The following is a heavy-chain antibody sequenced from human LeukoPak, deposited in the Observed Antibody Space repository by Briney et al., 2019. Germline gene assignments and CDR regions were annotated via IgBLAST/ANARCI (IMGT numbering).Heavy chain of an antibody. J-gene: IGHJ6*03. CDR1: VYTFTGYY. D-gene: IGHD2-15*01. CDR3: ARDPQDCSGGSCYAGLYYMDV. Sequence: ASVKVSCKASVYTFTGYYMHWVRQAPGQGLEWMGWINPNSGGTNYAQKFQGRVTMTRDTSISTAYMELSRLRSDDTAVYYCARDPQDCSGGSCYAGLYYMDVWGKGTTVTVSS. CDR2: INPNSGGT. V-gene: IGHV1-2*02.